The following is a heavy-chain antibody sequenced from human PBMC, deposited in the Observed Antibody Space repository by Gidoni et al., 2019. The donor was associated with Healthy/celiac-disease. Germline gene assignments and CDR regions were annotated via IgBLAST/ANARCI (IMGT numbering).Heavy chain of an antibody. D-gene: IGHD2-2*03. J-gene: IGHJ6*02. V-gene: IGHV3-23*04. Sequence: EVPLVASGGGLVQPGGSLRLSCAVSGFTFGSYAMSWVRQAPGKGLAGVSAISGSGGSTYYADSVKGRFTISRDNSKNTLYLQMNSLRAEDTAVYYCAKDPSLSVWIGMDVWGQGTTVTVSS. CDR3: AKDPSLSVWIGMDV. CDR2: ISGSGGST. CDR1: GFTFGSYA.